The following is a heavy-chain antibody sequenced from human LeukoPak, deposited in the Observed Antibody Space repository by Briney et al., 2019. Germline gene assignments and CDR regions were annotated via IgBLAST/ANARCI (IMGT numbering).Heavy chain of an antibody. Sequence: SETLSLTCAVYGGSFSGYYWSWIRQPPGKGLEWIGEINHSGSTNYNPSLKSRVTISVDTSKNQFSLRLSSVTAADTAVYYCARGRNLGWPMIVVVIKEFDYWGQGTLVTVSS. CDR2: INHSGST. CDR3: ARGRNLGWPMIVVVIKEFDY. D-gene: IGHD3-22*01. CDR1: GGSFSGYY. J-gene: IGHJ4*02. V-gene: IGHV4-34*01.